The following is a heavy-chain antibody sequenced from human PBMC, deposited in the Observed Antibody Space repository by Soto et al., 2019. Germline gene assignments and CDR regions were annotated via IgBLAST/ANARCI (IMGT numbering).Heavy chain of an antibody. CDR2: IYHNGSP. J-gene: IGHJ4*02. Sequence: SETLSLTCAVSGGSISSGDYSWSWIRQPPGKGLEWIGYIYHNGSPYYNTSLKSRVTISVDRSKNQFSLKLSSVTAADTAVYYCARGGGFWFWELLRFDYWGQGTLVTVSS. CDR3: ARGGGFWFWELLRFDY. V-gene: IGHV4-30-2*01. D-gene: IGHD3-10*01. CDR1: GGSISSGDYS.